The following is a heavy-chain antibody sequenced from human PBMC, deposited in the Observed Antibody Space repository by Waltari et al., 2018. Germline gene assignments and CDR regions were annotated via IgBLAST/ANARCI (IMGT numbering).Heavy chain of an antibody. CDR2: INTDGSIT. CDR1: GFTFCGSG. J-gene: IGHJ5*02. D-gene: IGHD2-15*01. CDR3: TRGVAEGFDP. Sequence: EVRRWESGGALVQLGGSRRLTCAASGFTFCGSGLPWVRQAPGTGLVWVSRINTDGSITIYADSVRGRFTISRDNAKNTLYLQMNSLRVDDSAVYYCTRGVAEGFDPWGQGTLVTVSS. V-gene: IGHV3-74*01.